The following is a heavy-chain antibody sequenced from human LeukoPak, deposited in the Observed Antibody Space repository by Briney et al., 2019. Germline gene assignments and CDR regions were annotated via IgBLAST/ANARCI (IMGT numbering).Heavy chain of an antibody. D-gene: IGHD3-16*01. Sequence: GGSLRLSCAASGFTFSSYGMHWVRQAPGKGLEWVAVISYDGSNKHYADSVKGRFTISRDNSKNTLYLQMNSLRAEDTAVYYCARSMITLDYWGQGTLVTVSS. CDR2: ISYDGSNK. V-gene: IGHV3-30*03. CDR1: GFTFSSYG. J-gene: IGHJ4*02. CDR3: ARSMITLDY.